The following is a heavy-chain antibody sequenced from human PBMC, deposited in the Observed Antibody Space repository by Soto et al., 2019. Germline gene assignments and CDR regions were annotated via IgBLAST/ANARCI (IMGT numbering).Heavy chain of an antibody. V-gene: IGHV4-39*01. CDR1: GGSISSSSYY. CDR2: IYYSGST. D-gene: IGHD3-9*01. CDR3: ARAPGPPFAWLPYYSYYGMDV. J-gene: IGHJ6*02. Sequence: SETLSLTFTVSGGSISSSSYYWGWIRQPPVKVLEWIGSIYYSGSTYYNPSLKSRVTISVDTSKNQFSLKLSSVTAADTAVYYCARAPGPPFAWLPYYSYYGMDVWGQGTTVT.